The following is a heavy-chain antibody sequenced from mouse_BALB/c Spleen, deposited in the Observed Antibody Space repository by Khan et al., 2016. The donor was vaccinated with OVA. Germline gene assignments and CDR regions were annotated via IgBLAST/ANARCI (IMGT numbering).Heavy chain of an antibody. D-gene: IGHD2-1*01. V-gene: IGHV9-2-1*01. J-gene: IGHJ3*01. CDR2: INTETGEP. CDR3: ARGSYGNSFAS. CDR1: GYSFTAYS. Sequence: QEVQSGPELKKPGETVKISCKASGYSFTAYSIHWVKQAPGKGLKWVGWINTETGEPTYADDFEGRFAFSLEAAATTAFLQINNLNDEDTASYFCARGSYGNSFASWGQGTLVTVSA.